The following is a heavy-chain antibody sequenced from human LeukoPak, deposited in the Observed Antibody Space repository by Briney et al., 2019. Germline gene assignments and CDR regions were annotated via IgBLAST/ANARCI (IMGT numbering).Heavy chain of an antibody. CDR3: AKEAGYTYGFDY. J-gene: IGHJ4*02. CDR2: ISYDGSNK. D-gene: IGHD5-18*01. CDR1: GFTFSNYG. V-gene: IGHV3-30*18. Sequence: GGSLRLSCAASGFTFSNYGIHWVRQAPGKGLEWVAVISYDGSNKYYADSVKGRCTISRDKSKNTVYLQMNSLRAEDTAVYYCAKEAGYTYGFDYWGQGTLVTVSS.